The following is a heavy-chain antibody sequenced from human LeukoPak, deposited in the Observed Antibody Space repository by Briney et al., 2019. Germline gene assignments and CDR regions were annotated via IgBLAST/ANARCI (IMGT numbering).Heavy chain of an antibody. CDR1: GYTFTGYY. Sequence: ASVKVSCKAFGYTFTGYYMHWVRQAPGQGLEWMGWINPNSGGTNYAQKFQDRVTMTRDTSISTAYMELSGLRSDDTAVFYCARGKRSSTYRYYYGMDVWGQGTTVTVSS. V-gene: IGHV1-2*02. J-gene: IGHJ6*02. CDR3: ARGKRSSTYRYYYGMDV. D-gene: IGHD6-6*01. CDR2: INPNSGGT.